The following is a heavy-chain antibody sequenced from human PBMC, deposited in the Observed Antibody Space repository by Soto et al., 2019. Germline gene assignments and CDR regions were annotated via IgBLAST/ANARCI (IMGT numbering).Heavy chain of an antibody. CDR3: ARAVAVAGTRAFDI. V-gene: IGHV1-8*01. CDR1: GYTFTSYD. D-gene: IGHD6-19*01. CDR2: MNPNSGNT. J-gene: IGHJ3*02. Sequence: GASVKVSCKASGYTFTSYDINWVRQATGQGLGWMGWMNPNSGNTGYAQKFQGRVTMARNTSISTAYMELSSLRSEDTAVYYCARAVAVAGTRAFDIWGQGTMVTVSS.